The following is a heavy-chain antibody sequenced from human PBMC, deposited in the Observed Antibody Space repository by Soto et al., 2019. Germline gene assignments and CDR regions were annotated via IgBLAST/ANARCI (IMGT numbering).Heavy chain of an antibody. CDR3: ARYSKLYGMDV. J-gene: IGHJ6*02. D-gene: IGHD4-4*01. V-gene: IGHV1-8*01. CDR1: GYTFTSYD. Sequence: DSVKVSCKASGYTFTSYDINWVRQATGQGLEWMGWMNPNSGNTGYAQKFQGRVTMTRNTSISTAYMELSSLRSEDTAVYYCARYSKLYGMDVWGPGTTVSVSS. CDR2: MNPNSGNT.